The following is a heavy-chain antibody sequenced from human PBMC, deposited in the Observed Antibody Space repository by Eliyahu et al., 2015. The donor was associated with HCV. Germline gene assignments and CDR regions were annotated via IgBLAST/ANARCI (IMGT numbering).Heavy chain of an antibody. V-gene: IGHV1-69*01. D-gene: IGHD6-13*01. J-gene: IGHJ6*02. CDR2: IIPIFGTA. CDR1: GGTFSSYA. CDR3: ASWSQAEQQLISYYYYYGMDV. Sequence: QVQLVQSGAEVKKPGSSVKVSCKASGGTFSSYAISXVRQAPGQGLEWMGGIIPIFGTANYAQKFQGRVTITADESTSTAYMELSSLRSEDTAVYYCASWSQAEQQLISYYYYYGMDVWGQGTTVTVSS.